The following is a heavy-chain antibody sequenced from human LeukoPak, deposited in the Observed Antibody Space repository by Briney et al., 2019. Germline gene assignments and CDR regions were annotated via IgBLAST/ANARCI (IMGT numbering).Heavy chain of an antibody. Sequence: GGSLRLSCAASGFTFSNYAMSWVRQAPGKGLEWVSAISGSASSTYYADSVKGRFTISRDNSKNTLYLQMNSLRADDTAVYYCAKVGSYYYDYWGQGTLVTVSS. D-gene: IGHD1-26*01. V-gene: IGHV3-23*01. CDR1: GFTFSNYA. CDR2: ISGSASST. CDR3: AKVGSYYYDY. J-gene: IGHJ4*02.